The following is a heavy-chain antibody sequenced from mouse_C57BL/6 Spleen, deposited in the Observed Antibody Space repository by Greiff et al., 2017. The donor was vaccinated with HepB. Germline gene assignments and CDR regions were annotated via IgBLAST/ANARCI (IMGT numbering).Heavy chain of an antibody. Sequence: DMQLQESGPGLVKPSQSLSLTCSVTGYSITSGYYWNWIRQFPGNKLEWMGYISYDGSNNYNPSLKNRISITRDTSKNQFFLKLNSVTTEDTATYYCAREDYGSSYGYWGQGTTLTVSS. CDR3: AREDYGSSYGY. D-gene: IGHD1-1*01. V-gene: IGHV3-6*01. CDR2: ISYDGSN. J-gene: IGHJ2*01. CDR1: GYSITSGYY.